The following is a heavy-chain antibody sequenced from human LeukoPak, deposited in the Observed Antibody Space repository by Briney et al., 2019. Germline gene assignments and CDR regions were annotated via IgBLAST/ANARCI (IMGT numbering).Heavy chain of an antibody. J-gene: IGHJ3*02. V-gene: IGHV1-69*13. CDR1: GGTFSSYA. CDR3: ARDGTIDAFDI. D-gene: IGHD1-7*01. Sequence: GASVKVSCKASGGTFSSYAISWVRQAPGQVLEWMGGIIPIFGTANYAQKFQGRVTITADESTSTAYMELSSLRSEDTAVYYCARDGTIDAFDIWGQGTMVTVSS. CDR2: IIPIFGTA.